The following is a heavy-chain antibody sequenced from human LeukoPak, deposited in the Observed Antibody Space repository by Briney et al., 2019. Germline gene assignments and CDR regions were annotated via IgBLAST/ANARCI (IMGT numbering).Heavy chain of an antibody. D-gene: IGHD2-15*01. Sequence: GDSLKISCKGSAYNFTNYWIGWVRQMPGKGLEWMGIIFPGDSDTRYNPSFQGQVTISADKSISTAYLQCSSLKASDTAMYYCARLGGYCSGGSCYSGYFDYWGQGTLVTVSS. CDR3: ARLGGYCSGGSCYSGYFDY. V-gene: IGHV5-51*01. CDR1: AYNFTNYW. CDR2: IFPGDSDT. J-gene: IGHJ4*02.